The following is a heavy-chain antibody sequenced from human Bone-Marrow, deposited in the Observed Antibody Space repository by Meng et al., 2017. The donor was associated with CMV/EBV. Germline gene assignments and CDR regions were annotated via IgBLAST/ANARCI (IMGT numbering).Heavy chain of an antibody. D-gene: IGHD2-2*02. Sequence: ASVKVSCKASGYTFTSYYMHWVRQAPGQGLEWMGIINPSGGSTGYAQKFQGRVTMTRDTSTSTVYMELSSLRSEDTAVYYCARDTPLHCSSTSCYTDWFDPWGQGTLVTVSS. CDR2: INPSGGST. CDR3: ARDTPLHCSSTSCYTDWFDP. J-gene: IGHJ5*02. CDR1: GYTFTSYY. V-gene: IGHV1-46*01.